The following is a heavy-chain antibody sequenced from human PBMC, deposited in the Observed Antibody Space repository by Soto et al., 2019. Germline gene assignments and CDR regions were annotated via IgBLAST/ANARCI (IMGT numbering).Heavy chain of an antibody. CDR2: IYYSGST. CDR3: ARVAVRGVYYYGMDV. D-gene: IGHD3-10*01. CDR1: GGSISSYY. Sequence: ASETLSLTCTVSGGSISSYYWSWIRQPPGKGLEWIGYIYYSGSTNYNPSLKSRVTISVDTSKNQFSLKLSSVTAADTAVYYCARVAVRGVYYYGMDVWGQGTTVTVSS. V-gene: IGHV4-59*01. J-gene: IGHJ6*02.